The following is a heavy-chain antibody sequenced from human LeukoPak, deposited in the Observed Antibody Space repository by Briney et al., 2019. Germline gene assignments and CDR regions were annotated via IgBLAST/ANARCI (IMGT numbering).Heavy chain of an antibody. V-gene: IGHV3-7*01. CDR1: GFTFSSYW. Sequence: PGGSLRLSCAASGFTFSSYWMSWVRQAPGKGLEWVANIKEDESEKYCRDSVKGRFTISRDNAKNSLYLQMNSLRAEDTAVYYCARDGVGDYGDYGPWDYWGQGTLVTVSS. J-gene: IGHJ4*02. D-gene: IGHD4-17*01. CDR3: ARDGVGDYGDYGPWDY. CDR2: IKEDESEK.